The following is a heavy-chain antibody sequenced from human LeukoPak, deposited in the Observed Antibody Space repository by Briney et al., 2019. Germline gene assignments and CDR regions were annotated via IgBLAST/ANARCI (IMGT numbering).Heavy chain of an antibody. D-gene: IGHD3-22*01. CDR2: IYTSGST. J-gene: IGHJ4*02. V-gene: IGHV4-4*07. CDR1: VDSINSYF. CDR3: ARARGARITMIVVVDYFDY. Sequence: PSETLSHTCTVSVDSINSYFWTWIRQPAGKGLEWIGRIYTSGSTNYNPSLMSRATISLDTSTNKFSLKLSSVTAADTAVYYCARARGARITMIVVVDYFDYWGQGTLVTVSS.